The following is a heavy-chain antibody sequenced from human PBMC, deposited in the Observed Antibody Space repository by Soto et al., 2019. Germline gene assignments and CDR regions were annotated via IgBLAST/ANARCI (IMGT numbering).Heavy chain of an antibody. CDR3: GRYWGGCSSAPSRSYYGMDV. V-gene: IGHV1-69*06. J-gene: IGHJ6*02. Sequence: QVQLVQSGAEVKKPGSSVKVSCKASGGTFSSYAISWVRQAPGQGLEWMGGIIPIFGTANYAQKFQGRVTITADKSTSTAYMERRRLSSEDTAVDYCGRYWGGCSSAPSRSYYGMDVWGQGATVTVS. CDR1: GGTFSSYA. D-gene: IGHD5-18*01. CDR2: IIPIFGTA.